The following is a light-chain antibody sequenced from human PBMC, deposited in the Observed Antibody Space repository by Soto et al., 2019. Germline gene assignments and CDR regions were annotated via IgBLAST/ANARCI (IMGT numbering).Light chain of an antibody. V-gene: IGKV1-5*01. Sequence: DIQMTQSPSTLSASVGDRVTITCRASQSISSWLAWYQQKPGKAPTLLIYDASNLESGVPSRFSGSGSGTEFTLTISSLQPDDFATYYCLQYDSYPYSFGPGTKV. J-gene: IGKJ3*01. CDR3: LQYDSYPYS. CDR1: QSISSW. CDR2: DAS.